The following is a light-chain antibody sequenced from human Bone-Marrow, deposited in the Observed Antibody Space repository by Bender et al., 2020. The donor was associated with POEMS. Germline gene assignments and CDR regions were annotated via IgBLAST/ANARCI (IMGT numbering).Light chain of an antibody. CDR3: CSYAGSRIFV. CDR1: SSDVGSYRL. Sequence: QSALTQPASVSGSPGQSITISCAGTSSDVGSYRLVSWYQQHPDKAPKFLIYDVTKRPSGVSNRFSGFKSGNTASLTISGLQAEDEADYYCCSYAGSRIFVFGTGTKVTVL. J-gene: IGLJ1*01. CDR2: DVT. V-gene: IGLV2-23*02.